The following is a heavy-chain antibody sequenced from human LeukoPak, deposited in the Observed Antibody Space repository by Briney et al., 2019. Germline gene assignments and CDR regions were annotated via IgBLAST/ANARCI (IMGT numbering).Heavy chain of an antibody. D-gene: IGHD3-3*01. J-gene: IGHJ4*02. CDR1: GYTLTELS. V-gene: IGHV1-2*02. CDR2: INPNSGGT. CDR3: ARDSIHYDFWSGLDY. Sequence: ASVKVSCKVSGYTLTELSMHWVRQAPGQGLEWMGWINPNSGGTNYAQKFQGRVTMTRDTSISTAYMELSRLRSDDTAVYYCARDSIHYDFWSGLDYWGQGTLVTVSS.